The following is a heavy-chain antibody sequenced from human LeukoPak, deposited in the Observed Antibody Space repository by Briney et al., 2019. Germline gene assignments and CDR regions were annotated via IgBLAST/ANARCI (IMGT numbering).Heavy chain of an antibody. D-gene: IGHD3-22*01. CDR2: ISSSSTYI. CDR3: ARDYPRYASSGYYLDY. J-gene: IGHJ4*02. CDR1: GFTFSSYS. Sequence: GGSLRLSCAASGFTFSSYSMNWVRQAPGKGLEWVSSISSSSTYIYYVDSVKGRFTISRDNAKNSLYLQMNSLRAEDTAVYYCARDYPRYASSGYYLDYWGQGTLVTVSS. V-gene: IGHV3-21*01.